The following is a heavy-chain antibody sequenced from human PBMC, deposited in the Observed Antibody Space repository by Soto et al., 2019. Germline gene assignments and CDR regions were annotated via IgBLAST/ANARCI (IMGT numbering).Heavy chain of an antibody. V-gene: IGHV3-7*01. J-gene: IGHJ4*02. CDR2: IKQDGSEK. CDR3: ARDYTTADYFDY. CDR1: GFTFSSYW. Sequence: EVQLVESGGGLVQPGGSLRLSCAASGFTFSSYWISWVRQAPGKGLEWVANIKQDGSEKYYVDSVKGRFTISRDNAKNSLYLQMNSLRAEDTAVYYCARDYTTADYFDYWGQGTLVTVSS. D-gene: IGHD4-17*01.